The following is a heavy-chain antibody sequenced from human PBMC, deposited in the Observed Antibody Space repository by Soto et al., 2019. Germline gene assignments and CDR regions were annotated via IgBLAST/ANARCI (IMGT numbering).Heavy chain of an antibody. D-gene: IGHD3-9*01. CDR1: GGTFSSYT. Sequence: QVQLVQSGAEVKKPGSSVKVSCKASGGTFSSYTISWVRQAPGQGLEWMGRIIPILGIANYAQKFQGRVTINADQSTSTAYMELSSLRSEDTAVYYCARDHPSYYDILTGYSINWFDPWRQGTLVTVSS. J-gene: IGHJ5*02. V-gene: IGHV1-69*08. CDR2: IIPILGIA. CDR3: ARDHPSYYDILTGYSINWFDP.